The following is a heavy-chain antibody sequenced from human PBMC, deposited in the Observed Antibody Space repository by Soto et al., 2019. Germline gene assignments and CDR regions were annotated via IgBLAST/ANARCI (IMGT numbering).Heavy chain of an antibody. CDR2: ISGSGANT. Sequence: PGGSLRLSCAASGFTFSSYAMSWVRQAPGKGLEWVSAISGSGANTYYADSVKGRFTISRDNSKNTLYLQMNSLRAEDSAMYYCVRERSGYSYADSWGQGTLVTVS. J-gene: IGHJ4*02. V-gene: IGHV3-23*01. D-gene: IGHD5-18*01. CDR3: VRERSGYSYADS. CDR1: GFTFSSYA.